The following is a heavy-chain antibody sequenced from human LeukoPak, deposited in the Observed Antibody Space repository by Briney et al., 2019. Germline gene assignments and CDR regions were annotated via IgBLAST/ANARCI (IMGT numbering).Heavy chain of an antibody. D-gene: IGHD3-3*01. J-gene: IGHJ6*03. CDR2: IYSGGST. V-gene: IGHV3-66*01. CDR3: AKTSLSDPSGHYYYMDV. Sequence: QPGGSLRLSCAASEFSVGSNYMTWVRQAPGKGLEWVSLIYSGGSTYYADSVKGRFTISRDNSQNTVSLQLNNLRIEDTALYYCAKTSLSDPSGHYYYMDVWGKGTTVTVSS. CDR1: EFSVGSNY.